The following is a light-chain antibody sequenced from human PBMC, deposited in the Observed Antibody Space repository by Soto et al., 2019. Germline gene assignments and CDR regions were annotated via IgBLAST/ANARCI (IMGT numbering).Light chain of an antibody. CDR3: LLSYNTVVI. CDR1: TGAVTSGHY. Sequence: QSVVTQEPSLTVSPGGTVTLTCGSSTGAVTSGHYPYWFQQKPGQAPKTLIYDTFNTHSWTPARFSGSLLGGKAALTLSGAQPEDEAVYFCLLSYNTVVIFGGGTKVIVL. V-gene: IGLV7-46*01. CDR2: DTF. J-gene: IGLJ2*01.